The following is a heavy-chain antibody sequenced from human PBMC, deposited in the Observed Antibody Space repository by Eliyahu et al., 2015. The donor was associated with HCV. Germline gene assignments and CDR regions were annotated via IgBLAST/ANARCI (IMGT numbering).Heavy chain of an antibody. CDR3: ARDKSGVLDN. CDR2: IDPSGGIT. V-gene: IGHV1-46*01. Sequence: QVQLVQSGAEVKKPGASVKXSCKXSGYSFSTXYLHWVRQAPGQGLEWMGVIDPSGGITRYTQNFQGRVALTTDTSTSTVYMEVSSLKSADTAVYYCARDKSGVLDNWGQGTLVTVSS. D-gene: IGHD2-15*01. CDR1: GYSFSTXY. J-gene: IGHJ4*02.